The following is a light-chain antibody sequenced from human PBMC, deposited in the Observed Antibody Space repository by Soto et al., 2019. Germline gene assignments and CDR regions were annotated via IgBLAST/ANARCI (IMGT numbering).Light chain of an antibody. J-gene: IGLJ2*01. CDR1: SSDVGGYNY. CDR2: NVS. Sequence: QSALTQPASVSGSPGQSITISCTGTSSDVGGYNYVSWYQQHPGKAPKLMIYNVSNRPSGVSNRFSGSKSGNTASLTISGLQAEDGGHYCSGSFTSTNTVLFGGGTKLTVL. V-gene: IGLV2-14*01. CDR3: GSFTSTNTVL.